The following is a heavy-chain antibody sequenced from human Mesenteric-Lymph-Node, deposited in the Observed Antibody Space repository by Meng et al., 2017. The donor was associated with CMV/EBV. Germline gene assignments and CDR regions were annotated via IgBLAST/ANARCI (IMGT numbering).Heavy chain of an antibody. D-gene: IGHD3-10*01. V-gene: IGHV3-11*01. CDR1: GFTFSDYY. Sequence: GGSLRLSCAASGFTFSDYYMSWIRQAPGKGLEWVSYISTSGSTIYYADSVKGRFTISRDNAKNSLSLQMNSLRAEDTAIYYCARDVGMPDGFDGDWFDPWGQGALVTVSS. CDR3: ARDVGMPDGFDGDWFDP. CDR2: ISTSGSTI. J-gene: IGHJ5*02.